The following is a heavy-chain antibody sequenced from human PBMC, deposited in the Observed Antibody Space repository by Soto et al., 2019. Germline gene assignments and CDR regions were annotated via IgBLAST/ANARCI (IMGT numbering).Heavy chain of an antibody. D-gene: IGHD3-22*01. CDR1: GGSFSGYY. CDR3: ARGHFSGYHKYSQH. V-gene: IGHV4-34*01. J-gene: IGHJ1*01. CDR2: INHSGST. Sequence: SETLSLTCAVYGGSFSGYYWSWIRQPPGKGLEWIGEINHSGSTNYNPSLKSRVTISVDTSKNQFSLKLSSVTAADTAVYYCARGHFSGYHKYSQHWGQGTLVTVSS.